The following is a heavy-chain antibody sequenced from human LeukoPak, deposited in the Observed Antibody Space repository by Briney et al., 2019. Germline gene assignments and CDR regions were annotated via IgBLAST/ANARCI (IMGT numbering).Heavy chain of an antibody. Sequence: PSETLSLTCTVSGGSISSSSYYWGWIRQPPGKGLEWIGSIYYSGSTYYNPSLKSRVTISVDTSKNQFSLKLSSVTDADTAVYYCASSSGYTSFDYWGQGTLVTVSS. V-gene: IGHV4-39*01. CDR2: IYYSGST. CDR1: GGSISSSSYY. CDR3: ASSSGYTSFDY. J-gene: IGHJ4*02. D-gene: IGHD3-22*01.